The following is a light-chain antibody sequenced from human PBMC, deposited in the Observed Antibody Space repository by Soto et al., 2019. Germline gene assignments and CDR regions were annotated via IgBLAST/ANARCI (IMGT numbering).Light chain of an antibody. Sequence: QTVVTQSPSASASLGASVKLTCTLSSGHSNYAIAWHQQQPERGPRYLMKLNSDGSHSRGDGIPDRFSGSSSGAERYLTISGLQSEDEADYYCQTWGSGIRVFGGGTQLTVL. V-gene: IGLV4-69*01. CDR1: SGHSNYA. CDR3: QTWGSGIRV. CDR2: LNSDGSH. J-gene: IGLJ2*01.